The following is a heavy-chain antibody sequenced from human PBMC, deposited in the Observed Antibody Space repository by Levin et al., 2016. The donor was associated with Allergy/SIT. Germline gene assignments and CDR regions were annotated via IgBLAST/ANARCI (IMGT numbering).Heavy chain of an antibody. CDR2: IFSNDEK. CDR3: ARILYDYVWGSYRLEDDY. Sequence: SGPTLVKPTETLTLTCTVSGFSLSNARMGVSWIRQPPGKALEWLAHIFSNDEKSYSTSLKSRLTISKDTSKSQVVLTMTNMDPVDTATYYCARILYDYVWGSYRLEDDYWGQGTLVTVSS. D-gene: IGHD3-16*02. J-gene: IGHJ4*02. CDR1: GFSLSNARMG. V-gene: IGHV2-26*01.